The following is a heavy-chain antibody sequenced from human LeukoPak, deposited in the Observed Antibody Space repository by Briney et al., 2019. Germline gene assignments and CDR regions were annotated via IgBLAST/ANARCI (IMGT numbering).Heavy chain of an antibody. J-gene: IGHJ6*03. D-gene: IGHD2-2*01. CDR1: GGSISSGGYS. Sequence: SQTLSLTCAVSGGSISSGGYSWSWIRQPPGKGLEWIGYIYHSGSTYYNPSLKSRVTISVDRSKNQFSLKLSSVTAADTAVYYCARDTVVVPAAHRGRYYYYYMDVWGKGTTVTVSS. V-gene: IGHV4-30-2*01. CDR3: ARDTVVVPAAHRGRYYYYYMDV. CDR2: IYHSGST.